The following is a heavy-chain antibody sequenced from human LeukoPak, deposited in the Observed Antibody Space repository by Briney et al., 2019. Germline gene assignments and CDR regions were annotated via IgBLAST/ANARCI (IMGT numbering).Heavy chain of an antibody. V-gene: IGHV1-46*01. CDR1: GYTFTSYY. Sequence: ASVKVSCKASGYTFTSYYMHWVRQAPGQGLEWMGIINTSGGSTSYAQKFQGRVTMTRDTSTSTVYMELSSLRSEDTAVYYCARAELGYCSSTSCPAGYYYYYGMDVWGQGTTATVSS. J-gene: IGHJ6*02. CDR3: ARAELGYCSSTSCPAGYYYYYGMDV. D-gene: IGHD2-2*01. CDR2: INTSGGST.